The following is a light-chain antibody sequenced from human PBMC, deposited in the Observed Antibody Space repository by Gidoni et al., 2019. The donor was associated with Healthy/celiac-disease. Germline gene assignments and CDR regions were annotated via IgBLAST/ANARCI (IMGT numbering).Light chain of an antibody. Sequence: EIALTQSPATLSLSPGERATPSCRASQSVSSYLAWYQQKPGQAPRLLIYDASNRATGIPARFSGSGSGTDFTLTISSLEPEDFAVYYCQQRSNWPPYTFGQGTRLEIK. CDR2: DAS. J-gene: IGKJ2*01. V-gene: IGKV3-11*01. CDR3: QQRSNWPPYT. CDR1: QSVSSY.